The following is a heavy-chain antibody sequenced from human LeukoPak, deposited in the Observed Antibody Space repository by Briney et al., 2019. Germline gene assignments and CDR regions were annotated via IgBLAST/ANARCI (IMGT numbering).Heavy chain of an antibody. D-gene: IGHD3-3*01. CDR2: IYYSGST. J-gene: IGHJ4*02. CDR3: ASSTIFGVVYY. CDR1: GGSISSGGYS. V-gene: IGHV4-30-4*07. Sequence: PSETLSLTCAVSGGSISSGGYSWSWIRQPPGKGLEWIGYIYYSGSTYYNPSLKSRVTISVDTSKNQFSLKLSSVTAADTAVYYCASSTIFGVVYYWGQGTLVTVSS.